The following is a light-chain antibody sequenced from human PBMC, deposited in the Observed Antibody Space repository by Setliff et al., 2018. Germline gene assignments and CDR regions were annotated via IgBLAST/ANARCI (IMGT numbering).Light chain of an antibody. CDR3: LSYTSKTTHAL. Sequence: QSALAQPPSASGSPGQSVTISCVGPSIGVSGYDYVSWYQQHPGKAPQLIIYDVTKRPSGVSDRFSGSKSGNTASLTISGLQAEDEADYYCLSYTSKTTHALFAGGTKVTVL. CDR1: SIGVSGYDY. CDR2: DVT. V-gene: IGLV2-14*03. J-gene: IGLJ2*01.